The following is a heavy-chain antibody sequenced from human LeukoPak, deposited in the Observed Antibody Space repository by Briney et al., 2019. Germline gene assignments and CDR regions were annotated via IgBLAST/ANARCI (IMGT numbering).Heavy chain of an antibody. CDR1: GGSISSYY. CDR2: IYTSGST. CDR3: ARTPKALGYCSSTSCYSEDI. D-gene: IGHD2-2*01. V-gene: IGHV4-4*07. Sequence: SETLSLTCTVSGGSISSYYWSWIRQPAGKGLEWIGRIYTSGSTNYNPSLKSRVTMSVDTSKNQFSLKLSSVTAADTAVYYCARTPKALGYCSSTSCYSEDIWGQGTMVTVSS. J-gene: IGHJ3*02.